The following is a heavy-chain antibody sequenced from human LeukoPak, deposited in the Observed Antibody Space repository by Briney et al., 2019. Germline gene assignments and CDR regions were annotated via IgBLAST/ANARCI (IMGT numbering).Heavy chain of an antibody. CDR1: GYTFTSYG. Sequence: GASVKVSCKASGYTFTSYGISWVRQAPGQGLEWMGWISAYNGNTNYAQKLQGRVTMTTDTSTSTAYMELRSLRSDDTAVYYCARYSLGVRGVTNPNSFDYWGQGTLVTVSS. CDR3: ARYSLGVRGVTNPNSFDY. CDR2: ISAYNGNT. V-gene: IGHV1-18*01. D-gene: IGHD3-10*01. J-gene: IGHJ4*02.